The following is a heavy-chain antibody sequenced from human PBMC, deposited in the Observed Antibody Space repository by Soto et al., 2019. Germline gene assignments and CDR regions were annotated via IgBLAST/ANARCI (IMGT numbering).Heavy chain of an antibody. CDR1: GYTFTSYG. V-gene: IGHV1-18*04. CDR2: ISAYNGNT. Sequence: ASVKVSCKASGYTFTSYGISWVRQAPGQGLEWMGWISAYNGNTNYAQKLQGRVTMTTDTSTSTAYMELRSQRSDDTAVYYCARDGYCSGGSCYSDWFDPWGQGTLVTVSS. CDR3: ARDGYCSGGSCYSDWFDP. J-gene: IGHJ5*02. D-gene: IGHD2-15*01.